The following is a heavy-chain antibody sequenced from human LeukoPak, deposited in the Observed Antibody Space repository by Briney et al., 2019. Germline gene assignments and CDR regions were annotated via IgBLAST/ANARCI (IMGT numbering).Heavy chain of an antibody. CDR1: GFTFSSYA. J-gene: IGHJ4*02. Sequence: PGGSLRLSCAASGFTFSSYAMSWVRQAPGKGLEWVSAISGSGGSTYYADSVKGRFTISRDNSKNTLYLQMNSLRAEDTAVYYCARDREAKQWLVRVPTDPFDYWGQGTLVTVSS. CDR2: ISGSGGST. D-gene: IGHD6-19*01. CDR3: ARDREAKQWLVRVPTDPFDY. V-gene: IGHV3-23*01.